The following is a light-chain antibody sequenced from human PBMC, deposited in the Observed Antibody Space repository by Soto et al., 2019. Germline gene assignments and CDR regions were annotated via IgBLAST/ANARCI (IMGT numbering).Light chain of an antibody. CDR1: HDISNY. CDR2: DVS. V-gene: IGKV1-33*01. J-gene: IGKJ3*01. CDR3: QQHDNLPFT. Sequence: DIQMTQSPSALSASVGVRVTITCQATHDISNYLNWYQQKPGKAPKLLIYDVSILDTGVSSRFSGSGSGTDFTLTISSLHPEDVATYYCQQHDNLPFTFGPGTKVDFK.